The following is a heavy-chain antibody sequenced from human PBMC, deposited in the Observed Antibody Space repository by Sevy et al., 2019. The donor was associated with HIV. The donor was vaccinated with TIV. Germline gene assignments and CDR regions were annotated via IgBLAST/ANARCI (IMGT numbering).Heavy chain of an antibody. D-gene: IGHD6-13*01. J-gene: IGHJ3*01. Sequence: GGSLRLSCAASGFTFSSFHMTWVRQAPGKGLEWVSTIRNSNTFYADSVTVLFTISIDNSKTTLCLQMNILSAEDTAIYYCAKAIPAAAGRGAFDVWGQGTMVTVSS. CDR1: GFTFSSFH. V-gene: IGHV3-23*01. CDR3: AKAIPAAAGRGAFDV. CDR2: IRNSNT.